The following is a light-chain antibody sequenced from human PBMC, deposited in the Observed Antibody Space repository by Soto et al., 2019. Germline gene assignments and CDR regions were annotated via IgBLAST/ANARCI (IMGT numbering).Light chain of an antibody. CDR3: CSYAGSYTYV. V-gene: IGLV2-11*01. Sequence: QSVLPQPRSLYGSPGQSVTISCTGTSRDVGGYNYVSWYQQHPGQAPKLMIYDVSKRPSGVPDRFSGSKSGNTASLTISGLQAEDEADYYCCSYAGSYTYVFGTGTKVTVL. J-gene: IGLJ1*01. CDR2: DVS. CDR1: SRDVGGYNY.